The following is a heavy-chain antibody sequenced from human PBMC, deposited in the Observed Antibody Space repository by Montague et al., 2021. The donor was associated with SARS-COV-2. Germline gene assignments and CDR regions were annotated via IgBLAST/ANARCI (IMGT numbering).Heavy chain of an antibody. Sequence: SETLSLTCTVSGDSVSSSDHYWGWIRQPPGKGLEWLGIVYYSGYTYYNPSVKGRVTISIDASKNQFSLKLNSLTATDTAIYHCARRRLREDYFDFWGRGTLPTVSS. D-gene: IGHD4-17*01. J-gene: IGHJ4*02. CDR1: GDSVSSSDHY. V-gene: IGHV4-39*01. CDR2: VYYSGYT. CDR3: ARRRLREDYFDF.